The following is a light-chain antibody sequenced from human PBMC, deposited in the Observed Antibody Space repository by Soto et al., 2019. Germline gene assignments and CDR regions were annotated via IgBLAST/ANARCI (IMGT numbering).Light chain of an antibody. CDR1: NSSIGKNN. CDR3: AAWDDSLSGVV. J-gene: IGLJ3*02. V-gene: IGLV1-47*02. Sequence: QSVLTQPPSASGTPGQRVTISCSGSNSSIGKNNVYWYQQLPGTAPKLPSYTNSQRPSGVPDRVSGSNSGTSASLAISGPRSEDETDYHCAAWDDSLSGVVFGGGTKLTVL. CDR2: TNS.